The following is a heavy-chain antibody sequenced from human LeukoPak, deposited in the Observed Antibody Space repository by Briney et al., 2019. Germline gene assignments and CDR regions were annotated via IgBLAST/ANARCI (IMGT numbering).Heavy chain of an antibody. CDR3: ARALATVDAFDI. CDR1: GFTFSGYS. CDR2: ISSNNNYI. Sequence: GGSLRLSCAASGFTFSGYSMSWVRQAPGKGLDWVSSISSNNNYIYCADSVKGRFTISRDNAKNSLYLEMNSLRAEDTAVYYCARALATVDAFDIWGQGTMVTVSS. D-gene: IGHD4-17*01. J-gene: IGHJ3*02. V-gene: IGHV3-21*01.